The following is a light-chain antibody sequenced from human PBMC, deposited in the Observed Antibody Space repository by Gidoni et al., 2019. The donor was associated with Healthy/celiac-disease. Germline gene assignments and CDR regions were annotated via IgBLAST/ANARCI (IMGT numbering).Light chain of an antibody. J-gene: IGKJ3*01. Sequence: DIQLTQSPSFLSASVGDRVTITCRASQGISSYLAWYQQKPGKAPKLLIYAASTLQSGVPSRFSGSGSGTEFTLTISSLQPEDFATYYCQQLNSYTFXPXTKVXIK. V-gene: IGKV1-9*01. CDR1: QGISSY. CDR3: QQLNSYT. CDR2: AAS.